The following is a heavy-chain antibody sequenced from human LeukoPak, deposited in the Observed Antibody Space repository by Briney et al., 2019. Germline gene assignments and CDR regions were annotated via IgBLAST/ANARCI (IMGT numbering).Heavy chain of an antibody. D-gene: IGHD5-24*01. CDR2: IYDSGST. V-gene: IGHV4-39*07. CDR3: ARNATRDGYNFGAFDI. Sequence: PSETLSLTCTVSGGSIRSSYYYWGWIRQPPGKGLEWIGSIYDSGSTYFNPSLESRVTISLDRSKNQFSLKLNSATAADTAVYYCARNATRDGYNFGAFDIWGRGTMVTVSS. CDR1: GGSIRSSYYY. J-gene: IGHJ3*02.